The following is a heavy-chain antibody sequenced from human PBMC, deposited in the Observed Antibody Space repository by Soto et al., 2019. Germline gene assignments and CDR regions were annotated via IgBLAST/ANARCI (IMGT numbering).Heavy chain of an antibody. J-gene: IGHJ2*01. CDR1: GFTFSSYG. CDR3: ARASEPDWYFDL. Sequence: QVQLVESGGGVVQPGRSLRLSCAASGFTFSSYGMHWVRQAPGKGLEWVAVIWYDGSNKYYADSVKGRFTISRDNSKNTLYLQMNSLRAEDTAVYYCARASEPDWYFDLWGRGTLVTVSS. CDR2: IWYDGSNK. V-gene: IGHV3-33*01.